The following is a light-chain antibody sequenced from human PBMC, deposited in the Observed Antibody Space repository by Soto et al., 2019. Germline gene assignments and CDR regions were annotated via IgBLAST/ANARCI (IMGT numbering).Light chain of an antibody. CDR1: SSDVGGYNY. Sequence: QSALTQPASVSGSPGQSITISCTGTSSDVGGYNYVSWYQHHPGKAPKLMIYDVSNRPSGVSNRFSGSKSGNTASLIISGLQAEGEADYYCSSYTSSSTLSTYVFGTGTKLTVL. CDR2: DVS. CDR3: SSYTSSSTLSTYV. J-gene: IGLJ1*01. V-gene: IGLV2-14*03.